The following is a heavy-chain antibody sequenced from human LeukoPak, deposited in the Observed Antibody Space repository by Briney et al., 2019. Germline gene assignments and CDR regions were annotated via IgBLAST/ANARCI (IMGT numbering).Heavy chain of an antibody. CDR3: TFLIAVAGNWFDP. CDR1: GFTFSGSA. CDR2: IRSKANSYAT. Sequence: GGSLRLSCATSGFTFSGSAMHWVRQASGKGREWVGRIRSKANSYATAYAASVKGKFTISRDDSKKTAYLQMNSLKTEDTAVYYCTFLIAVAGNWFDPWGQGTLVTVPS. V-gene: IGHV3-73*01. J-gene: IGHJ5*02. D-gene: IGHD6-19*01.